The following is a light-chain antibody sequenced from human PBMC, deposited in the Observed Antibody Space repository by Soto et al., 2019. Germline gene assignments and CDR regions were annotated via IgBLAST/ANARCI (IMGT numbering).Light chain of an antibody. CDR3: SSYTSSSVV. Sequence: QSVLTQPASVSGSPGQSITISCTGTSSDVGGYNYVSWYQQHPGKAPKLMIYEVSNRPSGVSNRFSGSKSGNTASQTISGLQAEDEADYYCSSYTSSSVVFGGGTKVTVL. CDR2: EVS. CDR1: SSDVGGYNY. V-gene: IGLV2-14*01. J-gene: IGLJ2*01.